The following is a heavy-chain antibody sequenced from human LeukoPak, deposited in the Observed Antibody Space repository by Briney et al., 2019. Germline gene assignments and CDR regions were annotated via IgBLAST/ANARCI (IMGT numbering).Heavy chain of an antibody. J-gene: IGHJ4*02. Sequence: SETLSLTCTVSGGSISSTSYYWGWIRQPPGKGLEWIGSIYYSGSTYYNPSLKSRVTISVDTSKNQFSLKLSSVTAADTAVYYCARDHQLYSNFYWGQGTLVTVSS. CDR1: GGSISSTSYY. V-gene: IGHV4-39*07. CDR3: ARDHQLYSNFY. CDR2: IYYSGST. D-gene: IGHD4-11*01.